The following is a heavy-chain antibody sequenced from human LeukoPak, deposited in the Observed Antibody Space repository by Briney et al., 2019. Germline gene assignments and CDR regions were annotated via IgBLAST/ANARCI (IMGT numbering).Heavy chain of an antibody. Sequence: PGGSLRLSCAASGFTFSTSAMNWVRQVPGKGLEWVSSINSYSSHIYYAASVRGRFTVSRDNARNSVFLQMNSLTAEDTAVYYCARGPERYLRTGKFDYWGQGTLVTVSS. V-gene: IGHV3-21*01. D-gene: IGHD5/OR15-5a*01. CDR1: GFTFSTSA. CDR2: INSYSSHI. CDR3: ARGPERYLRTGKFDY. J-gene: IGHJ4*02.